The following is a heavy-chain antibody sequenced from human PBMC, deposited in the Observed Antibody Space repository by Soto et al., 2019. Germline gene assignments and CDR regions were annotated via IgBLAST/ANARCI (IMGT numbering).Heavy chain of an antibody. CDR2: LTGSSSNT. V-gene: IGHV3-23*01. CDR1: GFSFRNYA. J-gene: IGHJ4*02. D-gene: IGHD3-9*01. CDR3: ANGRATYGLLTHDY. Sequence: EVQLLESGGGLVQPGGSLRLSCAASGFSFRNYAMSWVRQAPGKGLEWISTLTGSSSNTYYADSVKGRFAISRENSRNTLYLQMHSLTAEDTAVYYCANGRATYGLLTHDYWGQGTLVTVSS.